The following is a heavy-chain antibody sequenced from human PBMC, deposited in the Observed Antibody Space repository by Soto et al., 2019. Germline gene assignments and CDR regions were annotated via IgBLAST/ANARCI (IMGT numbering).Heavy chain of an antibody. J-gene: IGHJ2*01. CDR1: GGSISSGGYY. D-gene: IGHD7-27*01. V-gene: IGHV4-31*03. Sequence: QVQLQESGPGLVKPSQTLSLTCTVSGGSISSGGYYWSWIRQHPGKGLEWIGYIYYSGSTYYNPSLKSRVTISVATSKNQVSLKLSSVTAADTAVYDCARGWTGDWYFDLWGRGTLVTVSS. CDR2: IYYSGST. CDR3: ARGWTGDWYFDL.